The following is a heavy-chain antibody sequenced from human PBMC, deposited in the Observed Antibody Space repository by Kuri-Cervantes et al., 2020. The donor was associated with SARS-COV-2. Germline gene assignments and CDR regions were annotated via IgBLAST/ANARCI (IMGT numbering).Heavy chain of an antibody. CDR1: GFTFSSYA. J-gene: IGHJ4*02. Sequence: GGSLRLSCAASGFTFSSYAMHWVRQAPGKGLEWVAVISYDGSNKYYADSVKGRFTISRDNSKNTLYLQMNSLRVEDTAVYYCATNPAYYDFWSGYYMKAGLGYWGQGTLVTVSS. CDR3: ATNPAYYDFWSGYYMKAGLGY. V-gene: IGHV3-30-3*01. CDR2: ISYDGSNK. D-gene: IGHD3-3*01.